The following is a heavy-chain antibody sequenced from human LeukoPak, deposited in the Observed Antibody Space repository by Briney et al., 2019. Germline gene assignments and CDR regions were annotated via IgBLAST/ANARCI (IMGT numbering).Heavy chain of an antibody. J-gene: IGHJ4*02. Sequence: GGSLRLSCAASGFTFSDHYMSWFRQGPGKGLEWVSYISSSGKSIYYADSVKGRFSISRDNATNSVYLQMNSLRAEDTAVYYCARESVFDRFGKYFFDCWGQGTLVTVSS. CDR1: GFTFSDHY. CDR2: ISSSGKSI. D-gene: IGHD3-9*01. CDR3: ARESVFDRFGKYFFDC. V-gene: IGHV3-11*01.